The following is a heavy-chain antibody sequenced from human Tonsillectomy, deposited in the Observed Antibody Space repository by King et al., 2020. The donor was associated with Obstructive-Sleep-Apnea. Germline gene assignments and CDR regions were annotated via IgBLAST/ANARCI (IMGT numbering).Heavy chain of an antibody. CDR3: ARDRLGLPIDY. J-gene: IGHJ4*02. V-gene: IGHV4-59*01. CDR1: GGSISSYY. Sequence: QLQESGPGLVKPSETLSLTCTVSGGSISSYYWSWIRQPPGKGLEWIGYIYYSGAPNYNPSPKSRVTIYVDTSKNQFSLKLSSVTAADTAVYYCARDRLGLPIDYWGQGTLVTVSS. D-gene: IGHD3-22*01. CDR2: IYYSGAP.